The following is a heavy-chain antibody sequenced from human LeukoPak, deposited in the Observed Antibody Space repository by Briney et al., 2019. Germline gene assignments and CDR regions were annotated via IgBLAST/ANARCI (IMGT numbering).Heavy chain of an antibody. CDR3: ARRIGTSYFDY. J-gene: IGHJ4*02. V-gene: IGHV4-38-2*01. D-gene: IGHD1-1*01. CDR1: GYSINSGYY. Sequence: PSETLSLTCAVSGYSINSGYYWGWIRQPPGKGLEWIGRMYHSGSTYYNPSLKSRVTLSVDTYKNQFSLKLSSVTAADTAVYYCARRIGTSYFDYWGQGTLVTVSP. CDR2: MYHSGST.